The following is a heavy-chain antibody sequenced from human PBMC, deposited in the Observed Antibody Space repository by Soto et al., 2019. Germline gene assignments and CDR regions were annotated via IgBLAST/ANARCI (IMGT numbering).Heavy chain of an antibody. D-gene: IGHD2-15*01. CDR2: IKQDGSEK. J-gene: IGHJ4*02. V-gene: IGHV3-7*05. CDR1: GFSFSNYW. Sequence: ESGGGLVPPGGSLRVSCETSGFSFSNYWMSWVRQAPGKGMEWVANIKQDGSEKNYVDSVKGRFTISRDNAKNSVYLQMNTLRGEDTALYYCAAGRWMVAYWGRGTLVTVST. CDR3: AAGRWMVAY.